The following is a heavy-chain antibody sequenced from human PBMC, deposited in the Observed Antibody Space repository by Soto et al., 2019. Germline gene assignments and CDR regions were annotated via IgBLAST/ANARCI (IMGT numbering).Heavy chain of an antibody. D-gene: IGHD3-10*01. CDR1: GLTLINAW. J-gene: IGHJ4*02. CDR3: TIETLPMARGVLDY. CDR2: IKRNPDGGTT. Sequence: GGSLRLSCATSGLTLINAWMSWVRQVPGKGLEWVGRIKRNPDGGTTDFAAPVQGRFTISRDDSKNTLYLQMNSLKTEDTAVYFFTIETLPMARGVLDYWGLGTLVTVSS. V-gene: IGHV3-15*01.